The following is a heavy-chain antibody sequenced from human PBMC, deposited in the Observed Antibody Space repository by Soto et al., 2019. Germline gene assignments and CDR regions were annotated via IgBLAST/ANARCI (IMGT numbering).Heavy chain of an antibody. Sequence: SETLSLTCTVSDGSIIRYFWTWIRQSPGRGLQWIGYSHYSGNTNYNPSLKSRVTMSVDTSKNQFSPNLASVTAADTAVYYCARMNQLAPKRNAFDIWGQGTMVTVS. J-gene: IGHJ3*02. CDR1: DGSIIRYF. CDR2: SHYSGNT. V-gene: IGHV4-59*01. CDR3: ARMNQLAPKRNAFDI. D-gene: IGHD1-1*01.